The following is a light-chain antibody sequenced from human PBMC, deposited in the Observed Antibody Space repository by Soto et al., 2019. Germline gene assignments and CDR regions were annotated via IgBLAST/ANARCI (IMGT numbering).Light chain of an antibody. CDR2: EVS. CDR3: GSYTGSIYV. Sequence: QSALTQPASVSGSPGQSITISCTGTSSDVGGYKFVSWYQQHPGKAPKLMIYEVSNRPSGVSSRFSGSKSGNTASLTISGLQAEDEDDYYCGSYTGSIYVLGNGTKVTVL. CDR1: SSDVGGYKF. V-gene: IGLV2-14*01. J-gene: IGLJ1*01.